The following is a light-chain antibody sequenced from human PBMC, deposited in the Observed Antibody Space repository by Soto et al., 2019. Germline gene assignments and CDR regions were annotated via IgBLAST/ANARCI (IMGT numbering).Light chain of an antibody. V-gene: IGKV3-20*01. J-gene: IGKJ1*01. Sequence: EIVLTQSPGTLSLSPGERATLSCRAIQSVSFNYVAWYQQKPGQAPRLLVHGASTSVTGIPDRFTGSGSETDFTLTISRLEPEDFTVYFCQQYGTTPRTFGQGTKVEVK. CDR2: GAS. CDR3: QQYGTTPRT. CDR1: QSVSFNY.